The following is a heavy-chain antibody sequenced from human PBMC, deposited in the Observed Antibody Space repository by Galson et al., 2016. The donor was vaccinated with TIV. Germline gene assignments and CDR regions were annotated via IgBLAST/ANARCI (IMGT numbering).Heavy chain of an antibody. CDR3: AKLADYFDSSGKFDY. CDR2: ISGGGDGT. V-gene: IGHV3-23*01. D-gene: IGHD3-22*01. CDR1: GFTFNSFA. J-gene: IGHJ4*02. Sequence: SLRLSCAASGFTFNSFAMSWVRQAPGKGLEWVSAISGGGDGTYYADSVKGRFTISRDNSKNTLYLQMNNLRAEDTAIYYCAKLADYFDSSGKFDYWGQGTLVIVSS.